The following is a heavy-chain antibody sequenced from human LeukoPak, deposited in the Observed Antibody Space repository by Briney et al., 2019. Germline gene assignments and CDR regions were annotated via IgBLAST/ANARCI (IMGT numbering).Heavy chain of an antibody. D-gene: IGHD4-17*01. CDR2: VIPNFETT. J-gene: IGHJ6*03. CDR3: ARDLGDYVGSYYYMDV. V-gene: IGHV1-69*06. CDR1: GGIFSSYA. Sequence: ASVKVSCKASGGIFSSYAISWVRQAPGQGLEWMGRVIPNFETTTYAQKFQGRVTITADKSADTVYMDLSSLTSEDTAVYYCARDLGDYVGSYYYMDVWGKGTTVTVSS.